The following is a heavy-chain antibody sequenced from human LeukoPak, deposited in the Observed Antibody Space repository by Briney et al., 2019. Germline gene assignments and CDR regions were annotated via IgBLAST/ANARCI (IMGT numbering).Heavy chain of an antibody. CDR3: ASQYYDFWSGYYTIYSYYGMDV. CDR2: IYHSGST. V-gene: IGHV4-4*02. D-gene: IGHD3-3*01. CDR1: GGSISSSNW. Sequence: PSETLSLTCAVSGGSISSSNWWSWVRPPPGKGLEWIGEIYHSGSTNYNPSLKSRVTISVDKSKNQFSLKLSSVTAADTAVYYCASQYYDFWSGYYTIYSYYGMDVWGQGTTVTVSS. J-gene: IGHJ6*02.